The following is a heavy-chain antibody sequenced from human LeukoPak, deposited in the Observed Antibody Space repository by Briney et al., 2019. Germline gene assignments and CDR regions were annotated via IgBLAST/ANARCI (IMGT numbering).Heavy chain of an antibody. CDR3: AGGYRAYDYLDY. CDR1: GFTVSDNY. Sequence: GGSLRLSCAVSGFTVSDNYINWVRQAPGKGLEWVSVIYIGGTTYYTDSVKGRFIIYRDKSKNTVYLQMNSLRAEDTAVYYCAGGYRAYDYLDYWGQGTLVTVSS. V-gene: IGHV3-66*01. D-gene: IGHD5-12*01. J-gene: IGHJ4*02. CDR2: IYIGGTT.